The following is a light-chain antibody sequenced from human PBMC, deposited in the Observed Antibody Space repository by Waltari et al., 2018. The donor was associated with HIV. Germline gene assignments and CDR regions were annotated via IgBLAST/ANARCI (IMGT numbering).Light chain of an antibody. Sequence: DVLMTQSPASLAVSLGERATIHCKSGLSVLKSSNNKNYLAWDHQKPGHPPEVVIYWASARESWGPDRFSAIGSGTDFTLTISNLQAEDLAVYYGQPYCSTPLTFGGGTKVEIK. J-gene: IGKJ4*01. CDR1: LSVLKSSNNKNY. CDR2: WAS. V-gene: IGKV4-1*01. CDR3: QPYCSTPLT.